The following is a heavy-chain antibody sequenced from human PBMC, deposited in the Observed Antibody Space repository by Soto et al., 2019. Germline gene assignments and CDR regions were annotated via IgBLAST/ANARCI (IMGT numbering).Heavy chain of an antibody. Sequence: PSETLSLTCTVSGGSISSGGYYWSWIRQHPGKGLEWIGYIYYSGSTYYNPSLKSRVTISVDTSKNQFSLKLSSVTAADTAVYYCARGSVTTSYDYWGQGTLVTVSS. CDR3: ARGSVTTSYDY. CDR2: IYYSGST. J-gene: IGHJ4*02. CDR1: GGSISSGGYY. D-gene: IGHD4-17*01. V-gene: IGHV4-31*03.